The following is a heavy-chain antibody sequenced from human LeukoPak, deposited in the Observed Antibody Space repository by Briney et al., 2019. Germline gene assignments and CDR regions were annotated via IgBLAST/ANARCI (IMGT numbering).Heavy chain of an antibody. Sequence: GASLRLSCAASQFTFRDHAMSWVRQAPGKGLEWVSAISGRGHITNYADSVKGRFTISRDNSKNTLYLQMNGLRVEDAAVYYCAKDPTGWELPHGWFDPWGQGTLVTVSS. CDR2: ISGRGHIT. V-gene: IGHV3-23*01. D-gene: IGHD1-26*01. CDR3: AKDPTGWELPHGWFDP. CDR1: QFTFRDHA. J-gene: IGHJ5*02.